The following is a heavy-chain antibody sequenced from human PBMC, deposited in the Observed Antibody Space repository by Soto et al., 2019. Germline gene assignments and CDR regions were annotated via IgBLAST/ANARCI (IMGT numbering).Heavy chain of an antibody. CDR1: GYTFSSYG. J-gene: IGHJ4*02. Sequence: ASVKVSCKASGYTFSSYGISWVRQAPGQGLEWMGGISGCNGKTNYAQKVQDRVTMTTDTSTSTAYMELRSLSSDDPAVDYGARDSPPVDYWGQGTLVTVSS. V-gene: IGHV1-18*01. CDR2: ISGCNGKT. CDR3: ARDSPPVDY.